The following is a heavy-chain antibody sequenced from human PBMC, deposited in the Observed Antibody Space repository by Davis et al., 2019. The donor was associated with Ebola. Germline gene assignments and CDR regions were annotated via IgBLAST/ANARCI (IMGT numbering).Heavy chain of an antibody. CDR3: ARESLRYFEWEYYGMDV. D-gene: IGHD3-9*01. CDR1: GYTFSSYG. J-gene: IGHJ6*04. CDR2: ISVYNGNT. V-gene: IGHV1-18*01. Sequence: AASVKVSCKTFGYTFSSYGISWVRQAPGQGLEWMGWISVYNGNTNYAQKFQGRVTMTTDTSTSTAYMELRSLRSDDTAVYYCARESLRYFEWEYYGMDVWGKGTTVTVSS.